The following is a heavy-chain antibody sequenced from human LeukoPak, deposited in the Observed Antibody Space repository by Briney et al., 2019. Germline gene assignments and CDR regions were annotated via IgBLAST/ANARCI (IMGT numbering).Heavy chain of an antibody. Sequence: PGGSLRLSCAAPGFTFSNYAMSWVRQAPGKGLEWVSGISSGGSTNYADSVKGRFTISRDKSNNTLYLQMDSLRAEDTAVYYCAKVSWTGYNYFDYWGQGTLVTASS. J-gene: IGHJ4*02. CDR3: AKVSWTGYNYFDY. V-gene: IGHV3-23*01. CDR1: GFTFSNYA. D-gene: IGHD3/OR15-3a*01. CDR2: ISSGGST.